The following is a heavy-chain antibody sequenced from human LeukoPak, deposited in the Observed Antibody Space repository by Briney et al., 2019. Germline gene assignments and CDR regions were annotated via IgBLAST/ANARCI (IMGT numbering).Heavy chain of an antibody. V-gene: IGHV4-31*03. J-gene: IGHJ4*02. D-gene: IGHD3-22*01. Sequence: SSQNLSLTCTVSGASFNSDDQYWNWIRQSPGKGLEWIGSLHPSGNLYNNPSLESRVTMSVDTSKNQFSLNLNSVTAADTAVYFCSRGLDSRKLGYWGQGTLVTVSS. CDR3: SRGLDSRKLGY. CDR2: LHPSGNL. CDR1: GASFNSDDQY.